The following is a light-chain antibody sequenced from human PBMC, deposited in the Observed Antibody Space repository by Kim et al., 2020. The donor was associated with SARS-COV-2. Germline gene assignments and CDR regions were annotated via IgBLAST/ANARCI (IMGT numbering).Light chain of an antibody. CDR3: QSYDSSLSGYV. Sequence: QRVTISCTGSSSNIGAGYDVHWYQQLPGTAPKLLIYGNSNRPSGVPDRFSGSKSGTSASLAITGLQTEDEADYYCQSYDSSLSGYVFGTGTKVTVL. V-gene: IGLV1-40*01. CDR1: SSNIGAGYD. J-gene: IGLJ1*01. CDR2: GNS.